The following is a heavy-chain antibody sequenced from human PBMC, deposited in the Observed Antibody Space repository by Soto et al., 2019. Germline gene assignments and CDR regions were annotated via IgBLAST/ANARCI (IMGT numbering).Heavy chain of an antibody. D-gene: IGHD3-10*01. V-gene: IGHV3-30-3*01. Sequence: GGSLRLSCAASGFTFSSYAMHWVRQAPGKGLEWVAVISYDGSNKYYADSVKGRFTISRDNSKNTLYLQMNSLRAEDTAVYYCARDSIRGVQLYYYGMDVWGQGTTVTVSS. CDR3: ARDSIRGVQLYYYGMDV. CDR1: GFTFSSYA. J-gene: IGHJ6*02. CDR2: ISYDGSNK.